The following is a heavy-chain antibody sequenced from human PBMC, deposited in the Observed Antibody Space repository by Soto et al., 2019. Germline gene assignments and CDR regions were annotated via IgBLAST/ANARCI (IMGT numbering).Heavy chain of an antibody. CDR1: GFTFSSYP. CDR3: AKVRPVRGIVVVPAAMWFPFDY. D-gene: IGHD2-2*01. J-gene: IGHJ4*02. CDR2: ISGSGGST. V-gene: IGHV3-23*01. Sequence: EVQLLESGGGLVQPGGSLRLSCAASGFTFSSYPMSWVPQTPGKGLGWVSAISGSGGSTYYADSVKGRFTISRDNSKNTLYLQRNSLRAEDTAVYYCAKVRPVRGIVVVPAAMWFPFDYWGQGTLVTVSS.